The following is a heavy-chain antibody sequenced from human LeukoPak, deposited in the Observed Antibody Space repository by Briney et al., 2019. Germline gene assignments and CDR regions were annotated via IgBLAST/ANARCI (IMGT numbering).Heavy chain of an antibody. CDR3: ARGPTISETGYFDY. Sequence: KPSETLSLPCALYVGSYSVYYWSCTRQSPGEGLQWVAEVNHRGDTNYHPSVKGRVAISVDPSKNQFSLKVSPLTAADTAVYYCARGPTISETGYFDYWGQGTLVTVSS. CDR2: VNHRGDT. V-gene: IGHV4-34*01. D-gene: IGHD1-1*01. J-gene: IGHJ4*03. CDR1: VGSYSVYY.